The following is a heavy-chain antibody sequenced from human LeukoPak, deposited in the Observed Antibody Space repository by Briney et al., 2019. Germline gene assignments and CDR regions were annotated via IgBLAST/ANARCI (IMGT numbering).Heavy chain of an antibody. Sequence: PSETLSLTCAVYGGSFSGYYWSWIRQPPGKGLEWIGEINHSGSTNYNPSLKSRVTISVDTSKNQFSLKLSSVTAADTAVYYCARKGVLRYFDWLLRYNNWLDPWGQGTLVTVSS. CDR2: INHSGST. D-gene: IGHD3-9*01. J-gene: IGHJ5*02. CDR3: ARKGVLRYFDWLLRYNNWLDP. CDR1: GGSFSGYY. V-gene: IGHV4-34*01.